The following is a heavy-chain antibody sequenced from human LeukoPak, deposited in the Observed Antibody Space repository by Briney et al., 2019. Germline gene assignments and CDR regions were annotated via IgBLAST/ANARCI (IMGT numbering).Heavy chain of an antibody. Sequence: GGSLRLSCAASGFTFTSYAMSWVRQAPGKGLEWVSTISGTGGSTYYADSVKGRFTISRDNSKNTLYVQMKSLRAEDTAVYYCAKCNHYDNNGYPDYWRQGTLVTVSS. V-gene: IGHV3-23*01. CDR2: ISGTGGST. CDR3: AKCNHYDNNGYPDY. J-gene: IGHJ4*02. D-gene: IGHD3-22*01. CDR1: GFTFTSYA.